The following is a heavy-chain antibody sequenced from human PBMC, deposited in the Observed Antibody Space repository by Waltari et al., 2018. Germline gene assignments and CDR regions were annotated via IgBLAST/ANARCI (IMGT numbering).Heavy chain of an antibody. CDR1: GDSVSSSSAA. V-gene: IGHV6-1*01. D-gene: IGHD6-13*01. CDR2: TYYRSQWYH. Sequence: QVQLQQSGPGLVKPSQTLSLTCAISGDSVSSSSAAWTWIRQSPSRGLEWLGRTYYRSQWYHDYAVFVKSRITINPDTSKNQFSLQLNSVTPEDTAVYYCTRTRGKVAATDYWGQGTLVTVSS. CDR3: TRTRGKVAATDY. J-gene: IGHJ4*02.